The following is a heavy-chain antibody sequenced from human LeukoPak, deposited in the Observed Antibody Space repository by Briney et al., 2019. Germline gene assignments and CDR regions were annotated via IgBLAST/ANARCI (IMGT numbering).Heavy chain of an antibody. V-gene: IGHV1-69*13. CDR2: IIPIFGTA. Sequence: ASVKVSCKASGGTFSSYAISWVRQAPGQGLEWMGGIIPIFGTANYAQKFQGRVTITADESTSTAYMELSSLRSEDTAVYYCASLDYGGTGDYWGQGTLVTVSS. D-gene: IGHD4-23*01. CDR1: GGTFSSYA. J-gene: IGHJ4*02. CDR3: ASLDYGGTGDY.